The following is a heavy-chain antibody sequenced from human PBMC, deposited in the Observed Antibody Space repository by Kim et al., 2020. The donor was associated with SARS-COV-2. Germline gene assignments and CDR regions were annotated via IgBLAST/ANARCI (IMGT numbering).Heavy chain of an antibody. D-gene: IGHD6-19*01. CDR2: ISTDGHNR. V-gene: IGHV3-30*04. J-gene: IGHJ5*02. Sequence: GGSLRLSCSVSGFALSDSVIHWVRQAPGKGLEWLTLISTDGHNRPYADSVKGRFTISRDTSTNTVFLDMSSLGTDDMGVYYCAKEVGSSGSAGYFDPWGQGTPVTVSS. CDR3: AKEVGSSGSAGYFDP. CDR1: GFALSDSV.